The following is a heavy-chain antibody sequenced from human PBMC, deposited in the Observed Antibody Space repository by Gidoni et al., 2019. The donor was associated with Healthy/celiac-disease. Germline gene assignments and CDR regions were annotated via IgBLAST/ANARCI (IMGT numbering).Heavy chain of an antibody. D-gene: IGHD3-10*01. CDR3: ARVNQYYYGSGGFNP. CDR2: IYYSGST. CDR1: GGSVSSGSYY. Sequence: QVQLQESGPGLVKPSETLSLTCTVSGGSVSSGSYYWSWIRQPPGKGLEWIGYIYYSGSTNYNPSLKSRVTISVDTSKNQFSLKLSSVTAADTAVYYCARVNQYYYGSGGFNPWGQGTLVTVSS. V-gene: IGHV4-61*01. J-gene: IGHJ5*02.